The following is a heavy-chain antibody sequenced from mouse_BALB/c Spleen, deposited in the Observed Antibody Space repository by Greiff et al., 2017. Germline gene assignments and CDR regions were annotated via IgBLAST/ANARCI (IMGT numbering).Heavy chain of an antibody. CDR1: GFTFSSYT. CDR3: ARHRGLYGNYLYYAMDY. D-gene: IGHD2-1*01. V-gene: IGHV5-12-2*01. Sequence: EVQGVESGGGLVQPGGSLKLSCAASGFTFSSYTMSWVRQTPEKRLEWVAYISNGGGSTYYPDTVKGRFTISRDNAKNTLYLQMSSLKSEDTAMYYCARHRGLYGNYLYYAMDYWGQGTSVTVSS. CDR2: ISNGGGST. J-gene: IGHJ4*01.